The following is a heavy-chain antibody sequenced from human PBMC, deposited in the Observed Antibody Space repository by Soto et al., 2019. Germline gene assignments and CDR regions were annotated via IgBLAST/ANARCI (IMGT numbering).Heavy chain of an antibody. V-gene: IGHV3-48*04. J-gene: IGHJ3*01. D-gene: IGHD2-21*02. CDR1: GFTFSSYG. Sequence: GGSLRLSCAASGFTFSSYGINWVRQAPGKGLEWVSYISSSSSIIYYADSVKGRFTISRDNAKNTLYLQMNSLRAEDTAVYYCVRGDKGGFDLWGQGTTVTVSS. CDR3: VRGDKGGFDL. CDR2: ISSSSSII.